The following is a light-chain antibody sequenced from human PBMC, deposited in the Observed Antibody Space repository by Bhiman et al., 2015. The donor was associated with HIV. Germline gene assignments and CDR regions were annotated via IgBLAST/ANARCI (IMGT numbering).Light chain of an antibody. J-gene: IGLJ1*01. CDR3: GTWDRSLSAGGV. Sequence: QPVLTQPPSVSAAPGQKVTISCSGSSSNIGNNYVSWYQQLPGTAPKLLIYENTKRPSGIPDRFSGSKSGTSATLGITGLQTGDEGDYYCGTWDRSLSAGGVFGTGTKVTVL. CDR1: SSNIGNNY. V-gene: IGLV1-51*02. CDR2: ENT.